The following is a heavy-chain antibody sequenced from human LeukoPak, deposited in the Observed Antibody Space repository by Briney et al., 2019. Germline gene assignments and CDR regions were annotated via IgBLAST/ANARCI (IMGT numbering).Heavy chain of an antibody. Sequence: SETLSLTCTVSGGSNSRYYWTWVRQPPGKGLEWIGYIFRSGTTNYNPALKSRVTISVESSKNQVSLRLNSVTAADTAVYYCARADGWHYGSGSQYDYWGQGTLVTVSS. D-gene: IGHD3-10*01. CDR3: ARADGWHYGSGSQYDY. CDR1: GGSNSRYY. J-gene: IGHJ4*02. CDR2: IFRSGTT. V-gene: IGHV4-59*01.